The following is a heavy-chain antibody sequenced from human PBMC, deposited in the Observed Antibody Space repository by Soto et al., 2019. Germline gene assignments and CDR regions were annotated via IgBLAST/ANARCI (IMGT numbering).Heavy chain of an antibody. CDR2: ISSRGDRT. CDR1: GFTISSYS. CDR3: AKETGYSYGFQPNALDV. V-gene: IGHV3-23*01. Sequence: GGSLRLSCAASGFTISSYSMNWVRQAPGKGLEWVSIISSRGDRTSYAESVKGRFTISRDDSKNTLFLHMNSLGAEDTAVYYCAKETGYSYGFQPNALDVWGKGTTVTVSS. J-gene: IGHJ6*04. D-gene: IGHD5-18*01.